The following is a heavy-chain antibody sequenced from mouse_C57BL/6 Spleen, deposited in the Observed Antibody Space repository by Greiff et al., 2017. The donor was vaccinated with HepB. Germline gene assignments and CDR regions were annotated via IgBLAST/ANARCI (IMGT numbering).Heavy chain of an antibody. Sequence: VQLQQSGPELVKPGASVKISCKASGYTFTDYYMNWVKQSHGKSLEWIGDINPNNGGTSYNQKFKGKATLTVDKSSSTAYMELRSLTSEDSAVYYCATGLPSFFDYWGQGTTLTVSS. CDR3: ATGLPSFFDY. J-gene: IGHJ2*01. V-gene: IGHV1-26*01. CDR2: INPNNGGT. CDR1: GYTFTDYY.